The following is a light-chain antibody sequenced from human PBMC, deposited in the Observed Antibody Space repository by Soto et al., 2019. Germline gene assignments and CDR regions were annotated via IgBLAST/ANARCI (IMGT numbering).Light chain of an antibody. CDR1: SGDIGSYNR. Sequence: QSVLTQPASVSGSPGQSITISCTGTSGDIGSYNRVSWYQQHPGKAPKLIIYEVTDRPSGVSNRFSGSKSGNTASLTISRLQAEDEAEYYCSSYTNINTRACVFGTGTKV. V-gene: IGLV2-14*01. CDR2: EVT. CDR3: SSYTNINTRACV. J-gene: IGLJ1*01.